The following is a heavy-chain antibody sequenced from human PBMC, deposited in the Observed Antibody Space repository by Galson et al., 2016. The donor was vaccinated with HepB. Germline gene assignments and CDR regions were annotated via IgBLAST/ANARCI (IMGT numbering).Heavy chain of an antibody. CDR1: GYTFTNYG. J-gene: IGHJ1*01. D-gene: IGHD2-2*01. CDR2: ISAYNGHT. CDR3: ATSLEYASSGLEDEYLQP. V-gene: IGHV1-18*01. Sequence: SVKVSCKASGYTFTNYGISWVRQAPGQGLEWMGWISAYNGHTNYAQKLRGRVTMSTATSTSTAYMELRSLRPEATAVYYFATSLEYASSGLEDEYLQPWGQGTLVSVSS.